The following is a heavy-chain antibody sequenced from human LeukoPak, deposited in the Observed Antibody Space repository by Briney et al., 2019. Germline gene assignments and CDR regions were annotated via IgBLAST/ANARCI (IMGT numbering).Heavy chain of an antibody. D-gene: IGHD6-19*01. Sequence: GGSLRLSCAASGFTFRKYAMSWVCQAPGKGLEWVSTISGSGGSTYYADSVKGRFTISRDNSKNTLYLQMNSLRAEDTALYYCAKETTSAWYATMVDYWGQGTLVTVSS. J-gene: IGHJ4*02. CDR3: AKETTSAWYATMVDY. CDR1: GFTFRKYA. V-gene: IGHV3-23*01. CDR2: ISGSGGST.